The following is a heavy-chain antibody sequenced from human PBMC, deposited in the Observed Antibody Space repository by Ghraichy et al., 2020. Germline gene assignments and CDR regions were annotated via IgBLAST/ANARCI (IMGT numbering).Heavy chain of an antibody. Sequence: GGSLRLSCAASGFTFSRYAMSWVRQAPGKGLEWVSAISGSGGDTYYADSVKGRFTISRDNSKNTLYLQMNSLRAEDTAVYYCTRRGVCTDSICYIDYWGQGTLVSVSS. V-gene: IGHV3-23*01. CDR3: TRRGVCTDSICYIDY. CDR1: GFTFSRYA. J-gene: IGHJ4*02. CDR2: ISGSGGDT. D-gene: IGHD2-8*01.